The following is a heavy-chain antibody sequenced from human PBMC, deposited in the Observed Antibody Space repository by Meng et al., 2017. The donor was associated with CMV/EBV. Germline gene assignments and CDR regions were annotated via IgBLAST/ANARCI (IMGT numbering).Heavy chain of an antibody. J-gene: IGHJ4*02. Sequence: SVKVSCKASGGTFSSYTISWVRQAPGQGLEWMGRIIPILGIANYAQKFQGRVTITTDESTSTAYMELSSLRSEDTAVYYCARAAGPLQGYSYSFWGQGTLVTVSS. CDR3: ARAAGPLQGYSYSF. CDR2: IIPILGIA. CDR1: GGTFSSYT. D-gene: IGHD5-18*01. V-gene: IGHV1-69*16.